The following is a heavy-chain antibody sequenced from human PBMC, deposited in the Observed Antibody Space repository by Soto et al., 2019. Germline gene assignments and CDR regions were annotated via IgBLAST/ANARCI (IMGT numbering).Heavy chain of an antibody. CDR1: GCSMENYY. Sequence: QVQLPESGPGLVKPSETLSLTGPVSGCSMENYYWSWIRQPPRKGLEWIAYIYYSGGAEYNPSLGSRVTISADTSRNQFSLSLNSVTAADTAVYHCARLRSSGTHDSWGQGTLVIVST. V-gene: IGHV4-59*01. J-gene: IGHJ4*02. D-gene: IGHD6-19*01. CDR3: ARLRSSGTHDS. CDR2: IYYSGGA.